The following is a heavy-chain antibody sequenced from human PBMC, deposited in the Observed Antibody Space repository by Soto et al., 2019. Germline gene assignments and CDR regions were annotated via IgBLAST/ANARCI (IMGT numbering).Heavy chain of an antibody. J-gene: IGHJ4*02. V-gene: IGHV3-30*18. CDR1: GFTFSSYG. CDR2: ISYDGSNK. D-gene: IGHD3-16*01. CDR3: AKSAGGDY. Sequence: QVQLVESGGGVVQPGRSLRLSCAASGFTFSSYGMHWVRQAPGKGLEWVAVISYDGSNKYYADSVKGRFTISRDNSKNTLYLQMNSLRAEDTAVYCCAKSAGGDYWGQGTLVTVSS.